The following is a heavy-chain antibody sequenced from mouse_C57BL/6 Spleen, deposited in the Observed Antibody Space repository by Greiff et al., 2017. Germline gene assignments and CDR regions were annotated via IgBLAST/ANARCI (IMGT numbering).Heavy chain of an antibody. J-gene: IGHJ2*01. Sequence: QVQLQQSGPELVKPGASVKISCKASGYAFSSSWMNWVKQRPGKVLEWIGRIYPGDGDTNYNGKFKGKATLTADKSSSTAYMQLSSLTSEDSAVYFCARRGNFYFDYWGQGTTLTVSS. V-gene: IGHV1-82*01. D-gene: IGHD2-1*01. CDR2: IYPGDGDT. CDR1: GYAFSSSW. CDR3: ARRGNFYFDY.